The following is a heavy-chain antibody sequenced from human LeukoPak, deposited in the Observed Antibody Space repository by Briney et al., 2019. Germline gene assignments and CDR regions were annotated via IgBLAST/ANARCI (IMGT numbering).Heavy chain of an antibody. CDR2: IYPGDSDT. CDR3: ARQIVVVPAAEWGAFDI. D-gene: IGHD2-2*01. V-gene: IGHV5-51*01. J-gene: IGHJ3*02. CDR1: GYTFTNYW. Sequence: PGESLKISCKGSGYTFTNYWIGWVRQMPGKGLEFMGIIYPGDSDTRYSPSFQGQVTISVDKSINTAYLQWSSLKASDSAMYYCARQIVVVPAAEWGAFDIWGQGTMVTVSS.